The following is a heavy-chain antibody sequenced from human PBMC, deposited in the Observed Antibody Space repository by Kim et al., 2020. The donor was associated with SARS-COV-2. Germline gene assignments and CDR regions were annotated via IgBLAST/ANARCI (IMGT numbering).Heavy chain of an antibody. D-gene: IGHD5-12*01. Sequence: ASVKVSCQASGYIFTSNSMNWVRQAPGQGLEWMGWINTGSGNTKYSQNFQGRLTITRDTSASIGYMELSSLTSEDTAVYYCGRGGLDNWGQGTLVTVSS. V-gene: IGHV1-3*04. CDR2: INTGSGNT. J-gene: IGHJ4*02. CDR1: GYIFTSNS. CDR3: GRGGLDN.